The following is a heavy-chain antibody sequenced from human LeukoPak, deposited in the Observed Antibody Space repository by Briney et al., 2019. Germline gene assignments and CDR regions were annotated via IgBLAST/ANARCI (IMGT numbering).Heavy chain of an antibody. CDR3: ARGRPDFWTNFYTHFVDS. Sequence: PSETLSLTCTVSAGSISSYYWTWIRQPPGKGLEWIGYIYYSGSTNYNPSLKSRVAISLDTSKNQFSLKLSSVTAADTAIYYCARGRPDFWTNFYTHFVDSWGRGTLVTVSS. V-gene: IGHV4-59*01. CDR2: IYYSGST. J-gene: IGHJ4*02. CDR1: AGSISSYY. D-gene: IGHD3/OR15-3a*01.